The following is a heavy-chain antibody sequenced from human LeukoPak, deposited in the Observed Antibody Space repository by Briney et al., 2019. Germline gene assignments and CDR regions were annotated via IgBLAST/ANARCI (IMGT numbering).Heavy chain of an antibody. CDR3: ARRGGSSWSSFDY. Sequence: GGSLRLSCAASGFMFNNYAMNWVRQAPGKGLEWVSGISGLGGSAYYAASVKGRSTISRDNSGDTLFLQLNNLRVEDTAIYFCARRGGSSWSSFDYWGQGTLVTVSS. CDR2: ISGLGGSA. V-gene: IGHV3-23*01. J-gene: IGHJ4*02. CDR1: GFMFNNYA. D-gene: IGHD6-13*01.